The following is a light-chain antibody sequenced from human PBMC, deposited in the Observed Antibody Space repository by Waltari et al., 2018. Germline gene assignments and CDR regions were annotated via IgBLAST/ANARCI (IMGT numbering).Light chain of an antibody. CDR1: QSVSSSY. CDR3: QQYGTSPPET. CDR2: GAS. Sequence: EIVLTQSPGTLSFSPGERAALSCRASQSVSSSYLAWYQQKPGQAPRLLIYGASSRATGIPDRFSGSGSGTDFTLTISRLEPEDFALYYCQQYGTSPPETFGQGTKVEIK. V-gene: IGKV3-20*01. J-gene: IGKJ1*01.